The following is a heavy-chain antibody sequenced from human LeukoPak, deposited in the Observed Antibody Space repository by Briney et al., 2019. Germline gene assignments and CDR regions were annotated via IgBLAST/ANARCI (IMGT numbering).Heavy chain of an antibody. CDR3: ASEPAMIVVAAESIDY. D-gene: IGHD3-22*01. Sequence: GGSLRLSCAASGFIFSSYAMHWVRQAPGKGLEWVAVISYDGSNKYYAESVKGRFTISRDNSKNTLYLQMNSLRAEDTAVYYCASEPAMIVVAAESIDYWGQGTLVTVSS. V-gene: IGHV3-30-3*01. CDR1: GFIFSSYA. J-gene: IGHJ4*02. CDR2: ISYDGSNK.